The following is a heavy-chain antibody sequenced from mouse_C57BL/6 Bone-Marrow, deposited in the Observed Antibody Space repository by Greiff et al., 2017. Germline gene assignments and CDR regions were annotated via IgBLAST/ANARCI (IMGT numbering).Heavy chain of an antibody. D-gene: IGHD1-1*01. J-gene: IGHJ1*03. CDR2: ISYDGSN. V-gene: IGHV3-6*01. CDR1: GYSITSGYY. Sequence: EVQLVESGPGLVKPSQSLSITCSVTGYSITSGYYWNWIRQFPGNKLEWMGYISYDGSNNYNPSLKNRISITRDTSKNQFFLKLNSVTTEDTATYYCASNYYGSSSFDVWGTGTTVTVSS. CDR3: ASNYYGSSSFDV.